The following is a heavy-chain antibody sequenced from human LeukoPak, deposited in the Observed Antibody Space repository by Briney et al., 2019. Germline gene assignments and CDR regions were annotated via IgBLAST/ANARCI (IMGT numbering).Heavy chain of an antibody. D-gene: IGHD3-22*01. V-gene: IGHV4-39*01. CDR1: GGSISSTTYY. CDR3: ARRYYSAWFDP. Sequence: SETLSLTCTVSGGSISSTTYYWGWIRQPPGKGLEYIGTMSYSGSTYNNPSLKSRVTISVDASKNQFSLKLRSVTAADTAVYYCARRYYSAWFDPWGQGTLVTVSS. J-gene: IGHJ5*02. CDR2: MSYSGST.